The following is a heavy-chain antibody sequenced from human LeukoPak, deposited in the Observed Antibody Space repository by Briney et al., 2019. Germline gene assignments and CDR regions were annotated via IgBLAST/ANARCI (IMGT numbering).Heavy chain of an antibody. J-gene: IGHJ4*02. Sequence: GGSLRLSRAASGFTFSSYGMSWVRQAPGKGLEWVSAISGSGGSTYYADSVKGRFTISRDNSKNTLYLQMNSLRAEDTAVYYCAKGYCSSTSCPYEDYWGQGTLVTVSS. CDR1: GFTFSSYG. V-gene: IGHV3-23*01. D-gene: IGHD2-2*01. CDR2: ISGSGGST. CDR3: AKGYCSSTSCPYEDY.